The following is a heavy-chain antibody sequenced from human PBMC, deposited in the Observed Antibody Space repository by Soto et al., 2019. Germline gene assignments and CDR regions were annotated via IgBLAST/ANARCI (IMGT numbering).Heavy chain of an antibody. J-gene: IGHJ5*02. CDR1: GGSISSGDYY. CDR3: ARARQYYDCELDP. CDR2: IYYSGST. V-gene: IGHV4-30-4*01. Sequence: SETLSLTCSVSGGSISSGDYYWNWIRQPPGKGLEWIGHIYYSGSTYYNSSLKSRVTISLDTSKNQFSLKLTSVTAADTAIYYCARARQYYDCELDPWGQGTLVT. D-gene: IGHD3-22*01.